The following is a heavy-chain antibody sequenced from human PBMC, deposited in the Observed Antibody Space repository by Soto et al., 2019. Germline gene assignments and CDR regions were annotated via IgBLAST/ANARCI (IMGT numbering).Heavy chain of an antibody. V-gene: IGHV3-74*01. CDR1: GFTFSSYW. CDR3: VRTSLVVAAATREDY. CDR2: INSDGSST. D-gene: IGHD2-15*01. J-gene: IGHJ4*02. Sequence: VQLVESGGGLVQPGGSLRLSCAASGFTFSSYWMHWVRQAPGKGLVWVSRINSDGSSTSYADSVKGRFTISRDNAKNTLYLLMISLRAEDTAVYYCVRTSLVVAAATREDYWGQGTLVTVSS.